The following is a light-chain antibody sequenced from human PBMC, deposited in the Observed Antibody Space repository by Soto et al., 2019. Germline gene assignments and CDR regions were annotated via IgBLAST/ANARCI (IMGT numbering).Light chain of an antibody. J-gene: IGKJ4*01. CDR2: AAS. CDR3: QQSYSTPLT. Sequence: DIQMTQSPSSLSASVGDRVTITCRASQTISNYLNWYQQKPGKAPKLLIYAASSFQSGVPSRFSGSGSGTDFTLTISSLQPEDFATYYCQQSYSTPLTFGGATKVEIK. CDR1: QTISNY. V-gene: IGKV1-39*01.